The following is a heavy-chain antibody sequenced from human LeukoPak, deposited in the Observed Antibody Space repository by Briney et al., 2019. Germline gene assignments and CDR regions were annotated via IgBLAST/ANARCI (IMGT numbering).Heavy chain of an antibody. CDR2: IIPIFGTT. J-gene: IGHJ3*02. CDR1: GGTFNSYA. D-gene: IGHD3-3*01. CDR3: ARDRRSIRFLECPDAFDI. V-gene: IGHV1-69*06. Sequence: SVKVSCKASGGTFNSYAISWVRQAPGQGLEWMGGIIPIFGTTNYARKFRGRVTLTADKSTRTAYMELSSLRSEDTAVYYCARDRRSIRFLECPDAFDIWGQGTMVTVSS.